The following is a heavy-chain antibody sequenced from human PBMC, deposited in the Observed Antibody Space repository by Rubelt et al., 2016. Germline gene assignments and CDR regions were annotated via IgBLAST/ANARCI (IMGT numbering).Heavy chain of an antibody. D-gene: IGHD6-6*01. Sequence: EVQLVEAGGGLVQPGGSLRLSCAASGITFGTYDMTWVRQAPGKGLGWVSAINSRGRNTYYADSVKGRFTLSRDTSKNQLYLQMNGLRAEDTATYYCAKYSSSGGNRFDSWGQGTLVTVSS. CDR3: AKYSSSGGNRFDS. CDR2: INSRGRNT. J-gene: IGHJ5*01. CDR1: GITFGTYD. V-gene: IGHV3-23*04.